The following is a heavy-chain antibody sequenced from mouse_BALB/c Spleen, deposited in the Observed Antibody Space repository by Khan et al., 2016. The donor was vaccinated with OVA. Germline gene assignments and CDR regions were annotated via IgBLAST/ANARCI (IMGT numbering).Heavy chain of an antibody. D-gene: IGHD2-2*01. CDR1: GYTFTSYW. Sequence: QVQLQQPGAELVRPGASVKLSYKASGYTFTSYWMNWVKQRPGHGLEWIGRIDPSDSESHYNQMFREKATLTVEKSSSTAYMQLSSLTSEDSAVYYCARREKYGYDPSWFAYWGQGTLVTVAA. CDR2: IDPSDSES. V-gene: IGHV1-61*01. J-gene: IGHJ3*01. CDR3: ARREKYGYDPSWFAY.